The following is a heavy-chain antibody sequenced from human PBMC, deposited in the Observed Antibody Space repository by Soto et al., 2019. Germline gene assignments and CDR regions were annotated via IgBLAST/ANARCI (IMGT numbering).Heavy chain of an antibody. J-gene: IGHJ2*01. Sequence: PSETLSLTCAVSGGSFSSYYWSWIRQPPGEGLEWIGSIYYSGSTNYNPSLKSRVTISIDTSKSLFSLKLSSLTSADTAVYFCVRAYYGNSHYYDL. CDR1: GGSFSSYY. CDR3: VRAYYGNSHYYDL. D-gene: IGHD1-26*01. V-gene: IGHV4-59*01. CDR2: IYYSGST.